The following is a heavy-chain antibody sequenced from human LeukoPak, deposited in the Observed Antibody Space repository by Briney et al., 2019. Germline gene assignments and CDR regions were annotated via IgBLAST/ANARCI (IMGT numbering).Heavy chain of an antibody. J-gene: IGHJ4*02. D-gene: IGHD4-23*01. V-gene: IGHV3-49*03. CDR3: TRRVTTVVTKIGYYFDY. Sequence: GGSLRLSCTASGFTFGDYAMSWLRQAPGKGLEWVGFIRSKAYGGTTEYAASVKGRFTISRDDSKSIAYLQMNSLKTEDTAVYYCTRRVTTVVTKIGYYFDYWGQGTLVTVSS. CDR2: IRSKAYGGTT. CDR1: GFTFGDYA.